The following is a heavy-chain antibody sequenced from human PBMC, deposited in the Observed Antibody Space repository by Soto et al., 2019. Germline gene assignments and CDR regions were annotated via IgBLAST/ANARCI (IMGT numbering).Heavy chain of an antibody. V-gene: IGHV3-30*04. CDR1: GFTFSNYP. J-gene: IGHJ4*02. CDR2: ISFDGNNE. Sequence: QVHLVESGGGVVQPGRSLRLSCAASGFTFSNYPIHWVRQAPGKGLEWIAVISFDGNNEYYADSVRGRITISRDNSKSTVHMQKHTLTPEDTAVYYCARDPYFDFWGQGTLVTVSS. CDR3: ARDPYFDF. D-gene: IGHD3-16*01.